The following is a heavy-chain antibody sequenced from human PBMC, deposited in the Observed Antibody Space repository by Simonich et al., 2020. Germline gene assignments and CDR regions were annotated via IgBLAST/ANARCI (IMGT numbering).Heavy chain of an antibody. CDR1: GGSISSNY. CDR3: ARGGLYFDY. D-gene: IGHD2-15*01. CDR2: IDYRGVT. Sequence: QVQLQESGPGLVKPSETLSLTCTVSGGSISSNYWGWIRQPPGKGLEWIGYIDYRGVTNYNPPLRSRVTISVDTSKNQFSLKLSSVTAADTAVYYCARGGLYFDYWGQGTLVTVSS. V-gene: IGHV4-59*01. J-gene: IGHJ4*02.